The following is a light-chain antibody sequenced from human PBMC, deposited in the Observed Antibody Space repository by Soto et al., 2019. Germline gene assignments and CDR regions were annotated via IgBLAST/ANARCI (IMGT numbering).Light chain of an antibody. CDR3: QSYDNSLNTSV. CDR2: GNT. J-gene: IGLJ2*01. CDR1: SSNIGAGYD. V-gene: IGLV1-40*01. Sequence: QSVLTQPPSVSGAPGQRVTISCTGSSSNIGAGYDVHWYEQLPGTAPKLLIYGNTNRPSGVPDRFSGSKSGTSASLAITGLQAEDEADYYCQSYDNSLNTSVFGGGTKLTVL.